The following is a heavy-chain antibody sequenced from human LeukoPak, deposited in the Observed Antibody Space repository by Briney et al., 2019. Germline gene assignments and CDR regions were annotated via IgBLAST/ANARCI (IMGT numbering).Heavy chain of an antibody. CDR3: ARQGGSGSPLLI. Sequence: SETLSLTCTVSGGSVSGGSISSYYWNWIRQPPGKGLEWIGQIYYTGTTNYSPSLKSRVTISVDTSKNQFSLKLSSVTAADTAVYYCARQGGSGSPLLIWGQGTLVTVSS. D-gene: IGHD3-10*01. CDR1: GGSVSGGSISSYY. V-gene: IGHV4-59*08. CDR2: IYYTGTT. J-gene: IGHJ4*02.